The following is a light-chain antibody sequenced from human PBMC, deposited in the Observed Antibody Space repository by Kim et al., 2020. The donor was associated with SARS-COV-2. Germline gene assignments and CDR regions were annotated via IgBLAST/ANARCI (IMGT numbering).Light chain of an antibody. CDR3: QKYNAAPRT. CDR1: QGIATY. Sequence: DIQMTQSPSSLSASVGDRVTITCRASQGIATYLAWYQQKPGKAPKLLIYDASTLQLGVPSRFSVSGSGTDFTLTISSLQPEDVATYYCQKYNAAPRTFGQGTKVDIK. CDR2: DAS. J-gene: IGKJ1*01. V-gene: IGKV1-27*01.